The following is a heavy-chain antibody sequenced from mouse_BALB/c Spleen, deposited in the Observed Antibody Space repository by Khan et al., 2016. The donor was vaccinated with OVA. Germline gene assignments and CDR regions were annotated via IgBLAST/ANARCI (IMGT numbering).Heavy chain of an antibody. CDR2: IRYSGST. Sequence: EVKLLESGPGLVKPSQSLSLTCTVTGYSIPSDYAWNWIRQFPGNKLEWMGYIRYSGSTSYNPSLKSRISINRDKSKNPFILPLNSVTTGDKTTSYCARSGSISTVVATNFDYWGQGTTLTVSS. J-gene: IGHJ2*01. CDR3: ARSGSISTVVATNFDY. CDR1: GYSIPSDYA. V-gene: IGHV3-2*02. D-gene: IGHD1-1*01.